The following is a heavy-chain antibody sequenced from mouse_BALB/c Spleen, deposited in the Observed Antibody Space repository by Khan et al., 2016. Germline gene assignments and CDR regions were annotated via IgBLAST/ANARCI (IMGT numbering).Heavy chain of an antibody. D-gene: IGHD3-3*01. CDR2: IWGDGGT. Sequence: QVQLKESGPGLVAPSQSLSITCTVSGFSITGFAVNWVRQPPGKGLEWLGVIWGDGGTDSNTVFMSRLNITKDNSKSQVFFKMNSLQPDDSAIYYCAKAGLAYWGQGTLVTVSA. J-gene: IGHJ3*01. V-gene: IGHV2-6-7*01. CDR3: AKAGLAY. CDR1: GFSITGFA.